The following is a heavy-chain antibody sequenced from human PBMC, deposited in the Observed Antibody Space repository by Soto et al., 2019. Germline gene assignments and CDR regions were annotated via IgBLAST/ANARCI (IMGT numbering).Heavy chain of an antibody. CDR1: GFTFDDFA. D-gene: IGHD2-15*01. CDR2: ISWDGGKV. V-gene: IGHV3-9*01. J-gene: IGHJ3*01. CDR3: VRARTGSFVARGFDV. Sequence: GGSLRLSCAASGFTFDDFAMHWVRQGPGKGLEWVSGISWDGGKVAYGNSVEGRFTISRDNAKNSLYLQMSSLRPEDTALYFCVRARTGSFVARGFDVWGQGTMVTVSS.